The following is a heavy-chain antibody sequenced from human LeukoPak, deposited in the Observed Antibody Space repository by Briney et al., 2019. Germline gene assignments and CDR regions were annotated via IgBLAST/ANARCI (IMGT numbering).Heavy chain of an antibody. Sequence: PSETLSLTCAVYGGSFSGYYWSRIRQPPGKGLEWIGEINHSGSTNYNPSLKSRVTISVDTSKNQFSLKLSSVTAADTAVYYCTLGVTDDAFDIWGQGTMVTVSS. CDR3: TLGVTDDAFDI. D-gene: IGHD2-21*02. V-gene: IGHV4-34*01. CDR1: GGSFSGYY. CDR2: INHSGST. J-gene: IGHJ3*02.